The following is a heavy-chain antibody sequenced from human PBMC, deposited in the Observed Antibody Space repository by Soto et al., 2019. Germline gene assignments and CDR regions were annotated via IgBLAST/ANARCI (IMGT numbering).Heavy chain of an antibody. CDR3: ARHRRETGTFAQPLDS. D-gene: IGHD1-1*01. Sequence: PSETLSLTCTVSGASISSGDYFWSWIRQSPGKGLQWIGYIYDSGSSYYNPSLKSRVTMSVDTSTNQLSLNLNSVTAADTALYFCARHRRETGTFAQPLDSWGQGTLVTVSS. CDR1: GASISSGDYF. J-gene: IGHJ4*02. V-gene: IGHV4-30-4*01. CDR2: IYDSGSS.